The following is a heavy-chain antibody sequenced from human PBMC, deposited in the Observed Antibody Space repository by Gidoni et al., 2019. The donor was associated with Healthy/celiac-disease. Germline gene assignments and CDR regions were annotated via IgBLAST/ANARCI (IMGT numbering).Heavy chain of an antibody. V-gene: IGHV4-34*01. Sequence: QVQLQQWGAGLLKPSETLSLTCAVYGGSFSGYYWSWIRQPPGKGLEWIGEINHSGSTNYNPSLKSRVTISVDTSKNQFSLKLSSVTAADTAVYYCATYLGYCSSTSCYPAHWGQGTLVTVSS. CDR1: GGSFSGYY. CDR2: INHSGST. CDR3: ATYLGYCSSTSCYPAH. J-gene: IGHJ4*02. D-gene: IGHD2-2*01.